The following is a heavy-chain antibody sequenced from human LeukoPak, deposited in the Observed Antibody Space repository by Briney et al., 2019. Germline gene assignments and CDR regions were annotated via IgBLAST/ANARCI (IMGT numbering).Heavy chain of an antibody. CDR2: INPSGGST. Sequence: GASVKVSCKASGYPFTSYYMHWVRQAPGQGLEWMGIINPSGGSTSYAQKFQGRVTMTRDTSTSTVYMELSSLRSEDTAVYYCARDPHYDFWSGYYLNYYYGMDVWGQGTTVTVSS. CDR1: GYPFTSYY. J-gene: IGHJ6*02. D-gene: IGHD3-3*01. CDR3: ARDPHYDFWSGYYLNYYYGMDV. V-gene: IGHV1-46*01.